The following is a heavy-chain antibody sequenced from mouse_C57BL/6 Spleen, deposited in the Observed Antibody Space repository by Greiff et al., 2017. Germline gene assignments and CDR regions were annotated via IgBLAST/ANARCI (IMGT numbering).Heavy chain of an antibody. CDR2: IYPGDGDT. V-gene: IGHV1-82*01. CDR3: ARSLTGTEGYFDY. D-gene: IGHD4-1*01. J-gene: IGHJ2*01. CDR1: GYAFSSSW. Sequence: QVQLKESGPELVKPGASVKISCKASGYAFSSSWMNWVKQRPGKGLEWIGRIYPGDGDTNYNGKFKGKATLTADKSSSTAYMQLSSLTSEDSAVYFCARSLTGTEGYFDYWGQGTTLTVSS.